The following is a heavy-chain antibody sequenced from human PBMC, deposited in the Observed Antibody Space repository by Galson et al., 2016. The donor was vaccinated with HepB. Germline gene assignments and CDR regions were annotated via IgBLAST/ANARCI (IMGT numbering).Heavy chain of an antibody. CDR1: GYTFTSYY. Sequence: SVKVSCKASGYTFTSYYMHWVRQAPRQGLEWMGLINPSGGSTTYAQNFQGRFTMTRDTSTSTVHMELSSLRSEDTAVYYCATVTTPAYYFDYWGQGTLVTASS. J-gene: IGHJ4*02. D-gene: IGHD1-26*01. V-gene: IGHV1-46*01. CDR3: ATVTTPAYYFDY. CDR2: INPSGGST.